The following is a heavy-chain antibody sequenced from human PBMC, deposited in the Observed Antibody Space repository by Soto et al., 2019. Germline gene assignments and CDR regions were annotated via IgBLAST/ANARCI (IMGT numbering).Heavy chain of an antibody. V-gene: IGHV1-69*13. CDR3: ARDGRSSGYRAFDI. D-gene: IGHD3-22*01. CDR1: GGTFSRYA. Sequence: SLKGSCKAVGGTFSRYAISRVRQAPGQGLEWMGGIIPIFGTANYAQKFQGRVTITADESTSTAYMELSSLRSEDTAVYYCARDGRSSGYRAFDIWGQGTMVTVSS. J-gene: IGHJ3*02. CDR2: IIPIFGTA.